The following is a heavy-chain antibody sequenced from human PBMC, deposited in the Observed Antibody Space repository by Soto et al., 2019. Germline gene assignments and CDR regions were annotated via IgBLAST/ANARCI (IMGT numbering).Heavy chain of an antibody. CDR3: STSGLDVLVYNYTNTAAFEL. J-gene: IGHJ3*01. CDR1: GGTFSTFA. V-gene: IGHV1-69*01. D-gene: IGHD1-20*01. Sequence: QVQLVQSGAEVKKPGSSLKVSCKASGGTFSTFAVSWVRQAPGQGLEWMGGIIPLFATARYAHKFEDRLSIIADHSTNTASMDLNNLRPEATAVYFCSTSGLDVLVYNYTNTAAFELWGRWTMVSFSS. CDR2: IIPLFATA.